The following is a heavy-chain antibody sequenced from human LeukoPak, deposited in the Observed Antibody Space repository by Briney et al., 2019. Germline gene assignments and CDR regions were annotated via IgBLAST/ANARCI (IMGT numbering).Heavy chain of an antibody. CDR1: GFTVSSNY. J-gene: IGHJ4*02. CDR2: IYSDGGT. D-gene: IGHD3-16*01. Sequence: GGSLRLSCAASGFTVSSNYMSWVRQAPGKGLEWVSIIYSDGGTFYADSVKGRFTISRDNSKNTLYLQMNSLRPEDTAVYYCAREGAYFFDYWGQGTLVTVSS. V-gene: IGHV3-53*01. CDR3: AREGAYFFDY.